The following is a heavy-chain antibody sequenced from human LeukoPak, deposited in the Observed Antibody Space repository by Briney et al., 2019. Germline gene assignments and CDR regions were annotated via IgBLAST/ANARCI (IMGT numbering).Heavy chain of an antibody. J-gene: IGHJ6*02. CDR3: ARDLTVTTYYYGKDV. Sequence: PGRSLRLSCAASGFTFSSYAMHWVRQAPGKGLEWVAVISYDGSNKYYADSVKGRFTISRDNSKNTLYLQMNSLRAEDTAVYYCARDLTVTTYYYGKDVWGQGTTVTVSS. D-gene: IGHD4-17*01. V-gene: IGHV3-30-3*01. CDR1: GFTFSSYA. CDR2: ISYDGSNK.